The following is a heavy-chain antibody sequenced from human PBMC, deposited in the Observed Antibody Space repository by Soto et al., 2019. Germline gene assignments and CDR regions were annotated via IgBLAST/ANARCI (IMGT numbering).Heavy chain of an antibody. V-gene: IGHV3-33*01. CDR3: ARAGQQLVRGAFDI. CDR1: GFTFSSYG. J-gene: IGHJ3*02. Sequence: QVQLVESGGGVVQPGRSLRLSCAASGFTFSSYGMHWVRQAPGKGLEWVAVIWYDGSNKYYADSVEGRFTISRDNSKNTLYLQMNSLRAEDTAVYYCARAGQQLVRGAFDIWGQGTMVTVSS. D-gene: IGHD6-13*01. CDR2: IWYDGSNK.